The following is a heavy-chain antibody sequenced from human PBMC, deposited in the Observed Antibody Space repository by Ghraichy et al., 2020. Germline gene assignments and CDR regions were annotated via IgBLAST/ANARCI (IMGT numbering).Heavy chain of an antibody. J-gene: IGHJ6*02. D-gene: IGHD6-6*01. Sequence: LSLTCAASGFTFSSYSMNWVRQAPGKGLEWVSYISSSSSTIYYADSVKGRFTISRDNAKNSLYLQMNSLRDEDTAVYYCARDSSSSYYYGMDVWGQGTTVTVSS. V-gene: IGHV3-48*02. CDR3: ARDSSSSYYYGMDV. CDR2: ISSSSSTI. CDR1: GFTFSSYS.